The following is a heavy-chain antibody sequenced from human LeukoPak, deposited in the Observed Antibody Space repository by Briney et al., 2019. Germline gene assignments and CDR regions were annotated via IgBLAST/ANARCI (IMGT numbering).Heavy chain of an antibody. CDR1: GGSISSGGYY. V-gene: IGHV4-31*03. CDR2: IYYSGST. D-gene: IGHD2-2*01. Sequence: SETLSLTCTVSGGSISSGGYYWSWIRQHPGKGLEWIGYIYYSGSTYYNPSLKSRVTISVDTSKNQFSLKLSSVTAADTAVYYCAREKIVVVPAAIYYYYGMDVWGQGTTVTVSS. J-gene: IGHJ6*02. CDR3: AREKIVVVPAAIYYYYGMDV.